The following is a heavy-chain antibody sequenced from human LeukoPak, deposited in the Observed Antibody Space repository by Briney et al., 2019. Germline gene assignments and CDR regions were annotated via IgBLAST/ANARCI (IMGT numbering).Heavy chain of an antibody. D-gene: IGHD3-16*01. CDR1: GYTFTDYY. Sequence: GASVKVSCKASGYTFTDYYMHWVRQAPGQGLEWVGCVNPNSGGTNYAQKFQGRVTVTRDASITTTYMELSRLKSDDTAVYYCASGGILGDYWGQGTLVTVSS. CDR3: ASGGILGDY. CDR2: VNPNSGGT. J-gene: IGHJ4*02. V-gene: IGHV1-2*02.